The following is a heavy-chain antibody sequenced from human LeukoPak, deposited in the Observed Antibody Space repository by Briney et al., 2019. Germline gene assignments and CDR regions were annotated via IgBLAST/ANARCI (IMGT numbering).Heavy chain of an antibody. D-gene: IGHD6-6*01. J-gene: IGHJ5*02. Sequence: ASVKVSCKASGYTFTSYGISWVRQAPGQGLEWMGGIIPIFGTANYAQKFQGRVTITTDESTSTAYMELSSLRSEDTAVYYCAGESIAARPAWFDPWGQGTLVTVSS. CDR3: AGESIAARPAWFDP. V-gene: IGHV1-69*05. CDR2: IIPIFGTA. CDR1: GYTFTSYG.